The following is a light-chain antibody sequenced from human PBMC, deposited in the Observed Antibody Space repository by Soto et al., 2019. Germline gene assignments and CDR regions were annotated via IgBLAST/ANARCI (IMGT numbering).Light chain of an antibody. J-gene: IGKJ3*01. CDR1: QGINSA. V-gene: IGKV1-13*02. Sequence: AIQLTQSPSSLSASVGDRVTITCRASQGINSALAWYQQKPGKAPQLLIYDASSLESGVPSRFSGSGSGTDFTLTISSLQPEDFATYYCQQFNSYPRTFGPGTKVDIK. CDR2: DAS. CDR3: QQFNSYPRT.